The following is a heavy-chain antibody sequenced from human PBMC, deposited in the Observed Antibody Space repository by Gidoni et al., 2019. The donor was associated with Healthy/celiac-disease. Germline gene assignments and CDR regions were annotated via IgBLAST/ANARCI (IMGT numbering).Heavy chain of an antibody. CDR3: AREWGRSYEGWFDP. CDR1: GFTFSDYY. D-gene: IGHD3-16*01. V-gene: IGHV3-11*06. CDR2: ISSSSSYT. Sequence: QVQLVESGGGLVKPGGSLRLSCAASGFTFSDYYMSWIRQAPGKGLEWVSYISSSSSYTNYADSVKGRFTISRDNAKNSLYLQMNSLRAEDTAVYYCAREWGRSYEGWFDPWGQGTLVTVSS. J-gene: IGHJ5*02.